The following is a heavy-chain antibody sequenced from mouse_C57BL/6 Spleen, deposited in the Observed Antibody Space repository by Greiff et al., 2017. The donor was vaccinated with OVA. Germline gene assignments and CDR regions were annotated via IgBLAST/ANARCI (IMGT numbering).Heavy chain of an antibody. D-gene: IGHD3-2*02. V-gene: IGHV1-82*01. CDR1: GYAFSSSW. Sequence: QVQLKESGPELVKPGASVKISCKASGYAFSSSWMTWVKQRPGKGLEWIGRIYPGDGDTNYNGKFKGKATLTADKSSSTAYMQLSSLTSEDSAVYFCARGGDSSGYWYFDVWGTGTTVTVSS. CDR3: ARGGDSSGYWYFDV. J-gene: IGHJ1*03. CDR2: IYPGDGDT.